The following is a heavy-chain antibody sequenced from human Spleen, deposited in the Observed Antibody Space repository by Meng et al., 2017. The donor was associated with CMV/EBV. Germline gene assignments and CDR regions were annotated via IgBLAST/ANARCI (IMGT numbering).Heavy chain of an antibody. J-gene: IGHJ6*02. D-gene: IGHD3-10*01. V-gene: IGHV3-23*01. CDR3: AKSPYYYVSGDYYYGMDV. Sequence: LSLTCVASGFRFSSYALSWVRQAPGKGLEWVSAISGSGGSTYYADSVKGRFTISRDNSKNTLSLQMNSLRAEDTAVYYCAKSPYYYVSGDYYYGMDVWGQGTTVTVSS. CDR1: GFRFSSYA. CDR2: ISGSGGST.